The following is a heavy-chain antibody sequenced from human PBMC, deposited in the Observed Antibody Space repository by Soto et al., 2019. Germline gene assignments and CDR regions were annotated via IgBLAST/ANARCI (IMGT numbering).Heavy chain of an antibody. V-gene: IGHV3-7*01. D-gene: IGHD6-19*01. Sequence: EVQLEESGGGLVQPGGSLRLSCAASGFTFSNYWMSWVRQAPGKGLEWVANIKQDGSEKYYVDSVKGRFTLSRDNAKNSLYLQMSSLRAEDTAVYLCARVAYSYGWIFDYWGQGTLVTVSS. CDR1: GFTFSNYW. CDR2: IKQDGSEK. CDR3: ARVAYSYGWIFDY. J-gene: IGHJ4*01.